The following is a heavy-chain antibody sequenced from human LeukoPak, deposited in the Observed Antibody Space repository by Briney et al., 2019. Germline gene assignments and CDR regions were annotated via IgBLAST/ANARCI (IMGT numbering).Heavy chain of an antibody. J-gene: IGHJ4*02. CDR2: MHYSGTT. Sequence: SETLSLTCPVSGGSVTTYFWSWIRQPPGKGLEWIAYMHYSGTTNYNPSLKSRATMSVDTSKNQFYLSLSSVTAEDTAVYYCARDIRIIGATRYFDYWGQGTLVTVSS. CDR3: ARDIRIIGATRYFDY. V-gene: IGHV4-59*02. CDR1: GGSVTTYF. D-gene: IGHD1-26*01.